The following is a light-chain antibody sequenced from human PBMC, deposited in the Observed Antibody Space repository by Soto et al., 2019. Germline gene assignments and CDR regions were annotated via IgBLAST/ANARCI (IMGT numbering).Light chain of an antibody. CDR3: NSYVGNTNNVV. J-gene: IGLJ2*01. CDR1: GSDVGGNNY. V-gene: IGLV2-8*01. Sequence: QAVVTQPPSASGSPGQSVTISCTGTGSDVGGNNYVSWYQQHPGKAPKLMIYEVNKRPSGVPDRFSGSKSGNTASLTVSGLQADDEADYYCNSYVGNTNNVVFGGGTQLTVL. CDR2: EVN.